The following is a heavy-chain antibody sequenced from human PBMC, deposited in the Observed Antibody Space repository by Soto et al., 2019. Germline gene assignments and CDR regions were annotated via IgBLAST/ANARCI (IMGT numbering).Heavy chain of an antibody. V-gene: IGHV3-23*01. Sequence: GVLRLSCAASGFTFSSYAMKWARQAPGKGLEWVSLIGESGTPTYYADSVKGRFTISRDNSGNTPFLEMYSLRAEDTAVYYCARYIPGVRYYGMDVWGQGTTVTSP. CDR3: ARYIPGVRYYGMDV. J-gene: IGHJ6*02. CDR2: IGESGTPT. CDR1: GFTFSSYA. D-gene: IGHD2-2*01.